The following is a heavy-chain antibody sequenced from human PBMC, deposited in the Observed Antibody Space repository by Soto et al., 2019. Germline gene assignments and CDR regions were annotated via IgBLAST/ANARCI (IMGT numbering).Heavy chain of an antibody. CDR2: ISYDGSNK. CDR3: GRNPYGQDYFDY. J-gene: IGHJ4*02. D-gene: IGHD3-10*01. CDR1: GFTFSTHA. V-gene: IGHV3-30*04. Sequence: SLRLSCAASGFTFSTHAMHWVRQAPGKGLEWVAIISYDGSNKFYADSVKGRFTISRDNSKNTLDLQMNSLTPEDTAVYSCGRNPYGQDYFDYWGQRTLVPVSS.